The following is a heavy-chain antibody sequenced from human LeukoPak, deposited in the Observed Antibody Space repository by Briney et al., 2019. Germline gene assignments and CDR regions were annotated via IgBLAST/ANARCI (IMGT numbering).Heavy chain of an antibody. CDR2: ISPTGSTM. D-gene: IGHD2-15*01. CDR3: VRGGWRIIETGGDS. J-gene: IGHJ4*02. CDR1: EFTFSAYA. V-gene: IGHV3-48*04. Sequence: GGSLRLSCATSEFTFSAYAMNWVRQAPGKGLEWVGYISPTGSTMFYAGSVKGRFTISRDNADNSLYLQRKSLRVEDTAMYYCVRGGWRIIETGGDSWGQGTLVTVSS.